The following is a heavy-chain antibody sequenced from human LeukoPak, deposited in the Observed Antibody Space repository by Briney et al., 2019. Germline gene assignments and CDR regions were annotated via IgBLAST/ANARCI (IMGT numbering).Heavy chain of an antibody. CDR3: ARRGLVAGIYDLVYGFDI. J-gene: IGHJ3*02. Sequence: ASVKVSCKASGYTFISYDINWVRQATGQGLEWMGWMNPNTGNTGFAQKFQGRVTITQNSSISTVYMELSSLTSEDTAVYYCARRGLVAGIYDLVYGFDIWGHGTMVTVSS. CDR2: MNPNTGNT. D-gene: IGHD3/OR15-3a*01. V-gene: IGHV1-8*01. CDR1: GYTFISYD.